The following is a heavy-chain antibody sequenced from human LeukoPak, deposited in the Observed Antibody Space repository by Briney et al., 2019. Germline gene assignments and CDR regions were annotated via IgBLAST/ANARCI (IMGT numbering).Heavy chain of an antibody. Sequence: GGSLRLSCAASGFTFSSYAMSWVRQAPGKGLEWVSAISGSGGSTYYADSVKGRFTISRDNSKNTLYLQVNSLRAEDTAIYYCAKDHAYDSTGPLDYWGQGTLVTVSS. J-gene: IGHJ4*02. CDR3: AKDHAYDSTGPLDY. CDR1: GFTFSSYA. CDR2: ISGSGGST. D-gene: IGHD3-22*01. V-gene: IGHV3-23*01.